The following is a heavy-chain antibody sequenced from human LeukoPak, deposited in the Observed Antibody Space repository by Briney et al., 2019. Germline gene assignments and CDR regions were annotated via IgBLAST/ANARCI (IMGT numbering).Heavy chain of an antibody. J-gene: IGHJ4*02. D-gene: IGHD1-20*01. CDR2: IGLGSGFV. CDR1: GFSLRTYS. Sequence: PGGSLSLSCDASGFSLRTYSMNWVRQAPGRGLEWISYIGLGSGFVSYADSVKGRFTISSDTARDSLYLQMNSLRAEDTAVYYCARDHNWAFDYWGQGTLVTVSS. CDR3: ARDHNWAFDY. V-gene: IGHV3-21*05.